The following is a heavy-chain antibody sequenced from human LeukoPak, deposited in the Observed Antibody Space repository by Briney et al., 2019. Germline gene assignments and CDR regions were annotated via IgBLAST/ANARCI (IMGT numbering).Heavy chain of an antibody. CDR2: IWYDGSNK. J-gene: IGHJ4*02. CDR3: ARDPVGSYDILTGYYSAGYFDY. D-gene: IGHD3-9*01. Sequence: PGGSLRLSCAASGFTFSSYGMHWVRQAPGKGLEWVAVIWYDGSNKYYADSVKGRFTISRDNSKNTLYLQMNSLRAEDTAVYYCARDPVGSYDILTGYYSAGYFDYWGQGTLVTVSS. CDR1: GFTFSSYG. V-gene: IGHV3-33*01.